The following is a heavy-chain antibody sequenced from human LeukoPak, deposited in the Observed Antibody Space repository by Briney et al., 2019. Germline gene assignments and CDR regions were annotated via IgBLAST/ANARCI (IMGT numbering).Heavy chain of an antibody. CDR2: ISYDGSNK. CDR3: AKAYCGGDCYIDY. J-gene: IGHJ4*02. V-gene: IGHV3-30*18. Sequence: PGGSLRLSCAASGFTFSSYGMHWVRQAPGKGLEWVAVISYDGSNKYYADSVKGRFTISRDNSKNTLYLQMNSLRAEDTAVYYCAKAYCGGDCYIDYWGQGTLVTVSS. D-gene: IGHD2-21*02. CDR1: GFTFSSYG.